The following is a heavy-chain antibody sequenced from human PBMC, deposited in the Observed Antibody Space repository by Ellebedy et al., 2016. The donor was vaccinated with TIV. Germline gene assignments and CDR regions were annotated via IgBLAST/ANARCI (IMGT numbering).Heavy chain of an antibody. CDR1: GGSFSGYY. D-gene: IGHD2-2*01. J-gene: IGHJ6*02. V-gene: IGHV4-59*10. CDR3: AREVVPAAPLYYYYGMDV. CDR2: IYTSGST. Sequence: MPSETLSLTCAVYGGSFSGYYWSWIRQPAGKGLEWIGRIYTSGSTNYNPSLKSRVTMSVDTSKNQFSLKLSSVTAADTAVYYCAREVVPAAPLYYYYGMDVWGQGTTVTVSS.